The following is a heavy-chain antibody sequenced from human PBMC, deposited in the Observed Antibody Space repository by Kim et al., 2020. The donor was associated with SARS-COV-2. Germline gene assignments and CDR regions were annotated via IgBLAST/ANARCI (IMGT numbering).Heavy chain of an antibody. V-gene: IGHV4-34*01. CDR2: INHSGST. CDR3: ARVISIAAAGPRDYFDY. Sequence: SETLSLTCAVYGGSFSGYYWSWIRQPPGKGLEWIGEINHSGSTNYNPSLKSRVTISVDTSKNQFSLKLSSVTAADTAVYYCARVISIAAAGPRDYFDYWGQGTLVTVSS. J-gene: IGHJ4*02. CDR1: GGSFSGYY. D-gene: IGHD6-13*01.